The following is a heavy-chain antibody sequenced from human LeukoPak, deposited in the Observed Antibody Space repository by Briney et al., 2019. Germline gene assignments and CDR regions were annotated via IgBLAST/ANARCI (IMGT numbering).Heavy chain of an antibody. CDR3: ARRSTSASGSDY. V-gene: IGHV5-51*01. Sequence: GESLQISCQGFGYTFTNYWIGWARQMPGKGLEGMGIIYPRDFDTRYSPPFQGQVTISADTSANTTYLRWASLQASDTAMYYCARRSTSASGSDYWGQGTLVTVSS. CDR2: IYPRDFDT. J-gene: IGHJ4*02. CDR1: GYTFTNYW. D-gene: IGHD1-14*01.